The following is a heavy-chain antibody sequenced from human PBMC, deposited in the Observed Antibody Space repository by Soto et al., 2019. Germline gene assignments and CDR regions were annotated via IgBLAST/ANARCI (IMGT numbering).Heavy chain of an antibody. D-gene: IGHD2-15*01. CDR1: GFTFSSYS. V-gene: IGHV3-21*01. CDR2: ISSSSSYI. CDR3: ARDGYGGYCSGGSCYSFLYYYYYYGMDV. J-gene: IGHJ6*02. Sequence: EVQLVESGGGLVKPGESLRLSCAASGFTFSSYSMNWVRQAPGKGLEWVSSISSSSSYIYYADSVKGRFTISRDNAKNSLYLQMNSLRAEDTAVYYCARDGYGGYCSGGSCYSFLYYYYYYGMDVWGQGTTVTVSS.